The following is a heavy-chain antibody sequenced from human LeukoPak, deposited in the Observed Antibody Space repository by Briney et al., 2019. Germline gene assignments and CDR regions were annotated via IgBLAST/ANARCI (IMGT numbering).Heavy chain of an antibody. CDR3: ARSVAVADFDY. D-gene: IGHD6-19*01. V-gene: IGHV3-74*01. Sequence: PRGSLRLSCAASGFTFSSSWMHWVRQAPGKGLVWVSRINSDGSSTSYAASVKGRFTISRDNAKYTLYLQMNRLRAEDTAVYCCARSVAVADFDYWGEGSLVTASS. CDR2: INSDGSST. J-gene: IGHJ4*02. CDR1: GFTFSSSW.